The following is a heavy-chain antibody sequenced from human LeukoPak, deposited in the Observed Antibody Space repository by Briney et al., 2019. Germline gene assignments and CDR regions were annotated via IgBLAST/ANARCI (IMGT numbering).Heavy chain of an antibody. D-gene: IGHD6-13*01. CDR2: INSDGSST. Sequence: PGGSLRLSCTASGFTFNSDWMHWVRQAPGKGPVWVSRINSDGSSTIYADSVKGRFTISRDNAKNTLYLQMNSLRAEDTALYYCVRDVYIGRDSWYDVSSFDNWGQGTQVTVSS. J-gene: IGHJ4*02. V-gene: IGHV3-74*01. CDR3: VRDVYIGRDSWYDVSSFDN. CDR1: GFTFNSDW.